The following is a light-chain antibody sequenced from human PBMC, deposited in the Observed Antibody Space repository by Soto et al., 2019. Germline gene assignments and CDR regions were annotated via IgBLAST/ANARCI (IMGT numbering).Light chain of an antibody. J-gene: IGKJ5*01. Sequence: MTQSPATMSESVGDRVTITCRASQSISDWVAWYQQKPGEAPKLLIFDASSLKSGVPSRFSGSGSGTEFTLTISSLQSEDFAVYYCEQYKNWPPFGQGTRLEI. CDR2: DAS. CDR1: QSISDW. V-gene: IGKV1-5*01. CDR3: EQYKNWPP.